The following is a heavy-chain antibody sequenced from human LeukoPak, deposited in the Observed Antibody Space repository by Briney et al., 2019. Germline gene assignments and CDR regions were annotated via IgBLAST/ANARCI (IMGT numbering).Heavy chain of an antibody. CDR1: GFIFSSYA. D-gene: IGHD5-24*01. CDR2: IKQDGSKK. CDR3: TRVGYIDEGIDY. J-gene: IGHJ4*02. Sequence: GGSQRLSCVASGFIFSSYAMGWVRQAPGKGLEWVANIKQDGSKKSYVDSVKGRFTISRDNAKNSLYLQMNSLRAEDTAIYYCTRVGYIDEGIDYWGQGTLVTVSS. V-gene: IGHV3-7*04.